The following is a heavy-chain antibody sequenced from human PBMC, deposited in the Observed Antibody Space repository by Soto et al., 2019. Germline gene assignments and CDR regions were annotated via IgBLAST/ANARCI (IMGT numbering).Heavy chain of an antibody. CDR2: IYYSGST. Sequence: PETLSLTCTVSGGSISSYYWSWIRQPPGKGLEWIGYIYYSGSTNYNPSLKSRVTISVDTSKNQFSLKLSSVTAADAAVYYCARVVPRDGPDYWGQGTLVTVSS. J-gene: IGHJ4*02. V-gene: IGHV4-59*01. CDR1: GGSISSYY. CDR3: ARVVPRDGPDY. D-gene: IGHD2-8*01.